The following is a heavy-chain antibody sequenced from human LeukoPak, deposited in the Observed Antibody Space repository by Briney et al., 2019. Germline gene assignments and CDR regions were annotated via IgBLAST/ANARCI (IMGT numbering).Heavy chain of an antibody. Sequence: ASVKVSCKASGYTFTSYYMHWVRQAPGQGLEWMGIINPSGGSTSYAQKFQGRVTMTRDTSTSTVYMELSSLRSEDTAVYYCVRMVRGVMSPRRYYFDYWGQGTLVTVSS. V-gene: IGHV1-46*01. CDR1: GYTFTSYY. D-gene: IGHD3-10*01. CDR3: VRMVRGVMSPRRYYFDY. CDR2: INPSGGST. J-gene: IGHJ4*02.